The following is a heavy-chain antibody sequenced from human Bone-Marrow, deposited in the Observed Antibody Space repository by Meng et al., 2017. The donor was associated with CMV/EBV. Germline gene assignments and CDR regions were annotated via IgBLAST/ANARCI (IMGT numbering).Heavy chain of an antibody. CDR1: GFTFSSYA. D-gene: IGHD5-18*01. Sequence: CAASGFTFSSYAMSWVRQAPGKGLEWVSGMSGSGDRTDYADSVKGRFTISRDNSKNTLYLQMNSLRAEDTAVYYCAKAAIQLGTYFDYWGQGTLVTVSS. CDR3: AKAAIQLGTYFDY. V-gene: IGHV3-23*01. J-gene: IGHJ4*02. CDR2: MSGSGDRT.